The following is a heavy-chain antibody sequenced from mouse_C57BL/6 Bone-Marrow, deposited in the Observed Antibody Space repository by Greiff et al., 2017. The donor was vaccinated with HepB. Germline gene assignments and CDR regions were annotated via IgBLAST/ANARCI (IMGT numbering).Heavy chain of an antibody. CDR2: IWSGGST. CDR1: GFSLTSYG. J-gene: IGHJ4*01. CDR3: ARNLDGYDGYYAMDY. D-gene: IGHD2-2*01. Sequence: QVHVKQSGPGLVQPSQSLSITCTVSGFSLTSYGVHWVRQSPGKGLEWLGVIWSGGSTDYNAAFISRLSISKDNSKSQVFFKMNSLQADDTAIYYCARNLDGYDGYYAMDYWGQGTSVTVSS. V-gene: IGHV2-2*01.